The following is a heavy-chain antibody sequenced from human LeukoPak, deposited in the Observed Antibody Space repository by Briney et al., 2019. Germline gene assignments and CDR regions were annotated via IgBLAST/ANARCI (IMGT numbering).Heavy chain of an antibody. J-gene: IGHJ4*02. Sequence: QTGGSLRLSCAASGFTFSSYAISWVRQAPGKGLEWVSLISASGGNTYYADSVKGRFTISRDNSKNTLYLQMNSLRAEDTAVYYCAKRSTVAGKVDYWGQGTLVTVSS. D-gene: IGHD6-19*01. CDR2: ISASGGNT. CDR1: GFTFSSYA. CDR3: AKRSTVAGKVDY. V-gene: IGHV3-23*01.